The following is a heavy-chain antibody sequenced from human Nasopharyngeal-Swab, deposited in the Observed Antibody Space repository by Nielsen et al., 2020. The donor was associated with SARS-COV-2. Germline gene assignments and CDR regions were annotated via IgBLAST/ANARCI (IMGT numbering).Heavy chain of an antibody. D-gene: IGHD3-22*01. V-gene: IGHV3-7*03. CDR1: GFTFSRYW. CDR2: MNPDGSET. J-gene: IGHJ4*02. Sequence: GESLKISCAASGFTFSRYWMTWVRQAPGKGLERVANMNPDGSETYYVDSVKGRFLISRDNAKNSLYLRMNSLSAEDTALYYCVKAVGRYYDSSVYSDYWGQGTLVTVSS. CDR3: VKAVGRYYDSSVYSDY.